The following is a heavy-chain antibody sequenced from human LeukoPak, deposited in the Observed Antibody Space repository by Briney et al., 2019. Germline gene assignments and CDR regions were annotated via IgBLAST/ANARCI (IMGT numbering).Heavy chain of an antibody. V-gene: IGHV4-39*07. CDR1: GGSISSSSYY. D-gene: IGHD2-2*01. Sequence: SETLSLTCTVSGGSISSSSYYWGWIRQPPGKGLEWIGSIYYSGSTYYNPSLKSRVTISVDTSKNQFSLKLSSVTAADTAVYYCARVVIVVVPAATKSGYYYYYMDVWGKGTTVTVSS. CDR3: ARVVIVVVPAATKSGYYYYYMDV. CDR2: IYYSGST. J-gene: IGHJ6*03.